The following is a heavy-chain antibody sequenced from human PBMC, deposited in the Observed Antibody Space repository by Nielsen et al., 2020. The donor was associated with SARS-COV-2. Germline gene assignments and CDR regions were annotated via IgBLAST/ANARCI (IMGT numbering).Heavy chain of an antibody. J-gene: IGHJ4*02. D-gene: IGHD3-10*01. V-gene: IGHV3-21*01. CDR2: ISSSSSYI. Sequence: GESLKIFCAASGFTFSSYSMNWVRQAPGKGLEWVSSISSSSSYIYYADSVKGRFTISRDNAKNSLYLQMNSLRAEDTAVYYCARGGRAMVRGIHDYWGQGTLVTVSS. CDR1: GFTFSSYS. CDR3: ARGGRAMVRGIHDY.